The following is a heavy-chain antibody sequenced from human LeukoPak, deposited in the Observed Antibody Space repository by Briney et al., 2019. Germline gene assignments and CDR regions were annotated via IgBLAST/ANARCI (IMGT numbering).Heavy chain of an antibody. D-gene: IGHD3-3*01. J-gene: IGHJ3*02. CDR1: GGSISSYY. Sequence: SETLSLTCTVSGGSISSYYWSWLRQPPGKGLEWIGYIYYSGSTNYNPSLKSRVTISVDTSKNQFSLKLSSVTAADTAVYYCARDRGRLDYDFWSGYHDAFDIWGQGTMVTVSS. CDR2: IYYSGST. V-gene: IGHV4-59*01. CDR3: ARDRGRLDYDFWSGYHDAFDI.